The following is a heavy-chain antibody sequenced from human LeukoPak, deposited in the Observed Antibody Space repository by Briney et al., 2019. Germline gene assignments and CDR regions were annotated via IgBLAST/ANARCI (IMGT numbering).Heavy chain of an antibody. CDR3: ARRSGGGGGGEDC. D-gene: IGHD3-16*01. CDR1: GFSLTSSGMC. V-gene: IGHV2-70*11. J-gene: IGHJ4*02. Sequence: SGPALVTPTQTLTLTCTFSGFSLTSSGMCVNWIRQPPGQALEWLARIDWDDDKYYSTSLKTRLTISKDTSKNQVVLKMTNMAPGDTATYYCARRSGGGGGGEDCWGQGTLVTVSS. CDR2: IDWDDDK.